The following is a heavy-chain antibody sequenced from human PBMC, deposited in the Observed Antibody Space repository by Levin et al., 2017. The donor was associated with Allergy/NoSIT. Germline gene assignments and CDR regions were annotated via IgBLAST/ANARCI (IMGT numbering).Heavy chain of an antibody. J-gene: IGHJ4*02. V-gene: IGHV5-51*01. CDR2: IYPGDSDT. Sequence: GGSLRLSCKGSGYSFTSYWIGWVRQMPGKGLEWMGIIYPGDSDTRYSPSFQGQVTISADKSISTAYLQWSSLKASDTAMYYCARSYCSSTSCYTGFGNYWGQGTLVTVSS. D-gene: IGHD2-2*02. CDR3: ARSYCSSTSCYTGFGNY. CDR1: GYSFTSYW.